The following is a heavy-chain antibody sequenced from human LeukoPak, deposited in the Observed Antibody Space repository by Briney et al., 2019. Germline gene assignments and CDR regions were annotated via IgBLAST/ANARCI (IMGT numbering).Heavy chain of an antibody. Sequence: ASVKVSCKASGYTFTSYDINWVRQATGQGLEWMGWMNPNSGNTGYAQKFQGRVTMTRNTSISTAYMELSSLRSEDTAVYYCAMLLEMATINDYWGQGTLVTVSS. CDR2: MNPNSGNT. D-gene: IGHD5-24*01. J-gene: IGHJ4*02. CDR1: GYTFTSYD. CDR3: AMLLEMATINDY. V-gene: IGHV1-8*01.